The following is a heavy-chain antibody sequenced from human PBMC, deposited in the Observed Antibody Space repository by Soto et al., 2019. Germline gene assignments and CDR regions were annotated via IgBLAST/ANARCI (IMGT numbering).Heavy chain of an antibody. D-gene: IGHD3-22*01. V-gene: IGHV4-61*01. CDR3: ARGGYYYDSSGYYSHEFDY. J-gene: IGHJ4*02. CDR2: IYYSGST. CDR1: GGSISSSSYY. Sequence: PSETLSLTCTVSGGSISSSSYYWSWIRQPPGKGLEWIGYIYYSGSTNYNPSLKSRVTISVDTSKNQFSLKLSSVTAADTAVYYCARGGYYYDSSGYYSHEFDYWGQGTLVTVSS.